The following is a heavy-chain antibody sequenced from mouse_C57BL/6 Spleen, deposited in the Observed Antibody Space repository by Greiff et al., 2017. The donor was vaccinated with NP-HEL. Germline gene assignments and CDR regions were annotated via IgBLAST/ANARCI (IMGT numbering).Heavy chain of an antibody. V-gene: IGHV5-17*01. CDR3: ARSYYGNSGLYYAMDY. D-gene: IGHD2-1*01. CDR1: GFTFSDYG. CDR2: ISSGSSTI. J-gene: IGHJ4*01. Sequence: EVKLVESGGGLVKPGGSLKLSCAASGFTFSDYGMHWVRQAPEKGLEWVAYISSGSSTIYYADTVKGRFTISSDNAKNTLCLQMTSLRSEDTAMYYCARSYYGNSGLYYAMDYWGQGTSVTVSS.